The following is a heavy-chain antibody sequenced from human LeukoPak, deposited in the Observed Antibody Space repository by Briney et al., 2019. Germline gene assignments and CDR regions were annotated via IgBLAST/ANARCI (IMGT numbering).Heavy chain of an antibody. Sequence: GGSLRLSCAASGFTFSSYEMNWVRQAPGKGLEWVSYISSSGSTIYYADSVKGRFTISRDNAKSSLYLQMNSLRAEDTAVYYCAREKMDIVATIRRSSDFYYYYYMDVWGKGTTVTVSS. V-gene: IGHV3-48*03. J-gene: IGHJ6*03. D-gene: IGHD5-12*01. CDR2: ISSSGSTI. CDR3: AREKMDIVATIRRSSDFYYYYYMDV. CDR1: GFTFSSYE.